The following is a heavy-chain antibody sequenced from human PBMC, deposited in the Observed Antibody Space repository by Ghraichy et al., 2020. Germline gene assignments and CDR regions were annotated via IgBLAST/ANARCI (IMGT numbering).Heavy chain of an antibody. CDR1: GGSISSSSYY. CDR3: ARHSPIVIVFEFGRFDP. Sequence: SETLSLTCTVSGGSISSSSYYWGWIRQPPGKGLEWIVSIYYSGSTYYNPSLKSRVTISVDTSKNQFSLKLSSVTAADTAVYYCARHSPIVIVFEFGRFDPWGQGDLVTVSS. D-gene: IGHD3-16*02. CDR2: IYYSGST. J-gene: IGHJ5*02. V-gene: IGHV4-39*01.